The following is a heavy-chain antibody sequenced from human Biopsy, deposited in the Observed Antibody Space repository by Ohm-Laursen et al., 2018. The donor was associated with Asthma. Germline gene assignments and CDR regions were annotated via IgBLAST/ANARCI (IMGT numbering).Heavy chain of an antibody. V-gene: IGHV3-30*18. D-gene: IGHD5-12*01. CDR3: AKRRGYSGHDNDY. Sequence: SLRLSCTASGFMFRSFSMHWVRQAPGKGLEWVAVISYDGNHKFYEDSVKGRFTISRDNSKNTLYLQMNGLRTEDTAVYYCAKRRGYSGHDNDYWGQGTLVIVSS. J-gene: IGHJ4*02. CDR1: GFMFRSFS. CDR2: ISYDGNHK.